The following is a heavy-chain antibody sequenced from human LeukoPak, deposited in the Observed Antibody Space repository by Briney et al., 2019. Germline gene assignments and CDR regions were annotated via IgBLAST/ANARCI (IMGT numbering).Heavy chain of an antibody. CDR2: ISGSGGST. CDR1: GFTFSSYA. CDR3: AKETGTYYYDSSGYPDY. V-gene: IGHV3-23*01. D-gene: IGHD3-22*01. Sequence: AGGSLRLSCAASGFTFSSYAMSWVRQAPGVGLEWVSAISGSGGSTYYADSVKGRFTILRDNSKNTVYLQMNSLRAEDTAVYYCAKETGTYYYDSSGYPDYWGQGTLVTVSS. J-gene: IGHJ4*02.